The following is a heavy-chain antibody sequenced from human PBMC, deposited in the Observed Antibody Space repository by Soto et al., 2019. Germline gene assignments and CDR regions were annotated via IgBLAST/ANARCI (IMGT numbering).Heavy chain of an antibody. CDR3: AKFHTGYSSSWYIGNWFDP. J-gene: IGHJ5*02. V-gene: IGHV3-23*01. CDR2: ISGSGGST. CDR1: GFTFSSYA. Sequence: HPGGSLRLSCAASGFTFSSYAMSWFRQAPGKGLEWVSAISGSGGSTYYADSVKGRFTISRDNSKNTLYLQMNSLRAEDTAVYYCAKFHTGYSSSWYIGNWFDPWGQGTLVTVSS. D-gene: IGHD6-13*01.